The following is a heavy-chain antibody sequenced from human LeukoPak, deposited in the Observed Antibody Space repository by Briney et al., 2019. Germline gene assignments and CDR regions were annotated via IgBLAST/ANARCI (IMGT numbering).Heavy chain of an antibody. D-gene: IGHD3-22*01. CDR3: ATRNSYDSSGYYRMT. CDR2: IYYSGST. CDR1: GGPISSYY. Sequence: SETLSLTCTVSGGPISSYYWSWIRQSPGKGLEWIGYIYYSGSTYYNPSLKSRVTISVDTSKNQFSLKLSSVTAADTAVYYCATRNSYDSSGYYRMTWGQGTLVTVSS. J-gene: IGHJ4*02. V-gene: IGHV4-59*04.